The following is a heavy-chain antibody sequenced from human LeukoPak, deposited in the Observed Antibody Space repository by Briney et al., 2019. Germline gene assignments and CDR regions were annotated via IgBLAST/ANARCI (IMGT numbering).Heavy chain of an antibody. J-gene: IGHJ4*02. CDR2: IRYDGSNK. D-gene: IGHD3-22*01. V-gene: IGHV3-30*02. Sequence: GGSLRLSCAASGFTFSSYGMHWVRQAPGKGLEWVAFIRYDGSNKYYADFVKGRFTISRDNSKNTLYLQMNSLRAEDTAVYYCAKVRHITMIVVVINNYWGQGTLVTVSS. CDR1: GFTFSSYG. CDR3: AKVRHITMIVVVINNY.